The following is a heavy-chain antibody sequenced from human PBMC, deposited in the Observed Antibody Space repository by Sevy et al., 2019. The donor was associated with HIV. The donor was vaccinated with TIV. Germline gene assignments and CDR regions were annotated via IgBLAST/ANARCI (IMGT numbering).Heavy chain of an antibody. J-gene: IGHJ5*02. V-gene: IGHV4-39*01. CDR3: ARLGRIAVAGNWFDP. CDR1: GGSISSSSYY. Sequence: SETLSLTCTVSGGSISSSSYYWGWIRQPPGKGLEWIGSIYYSGSTYYNPSLKSRVTISVDTSKNQFSLKLSSVTAADTAVYYCARLGRIAVAGNWFDPWGQGTLVTVSS. D-gene: IGHD6-19*01. CDR2: IYYSGST.